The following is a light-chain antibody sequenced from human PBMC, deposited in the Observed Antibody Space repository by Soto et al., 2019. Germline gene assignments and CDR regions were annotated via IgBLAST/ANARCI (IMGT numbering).Light chain of an antibody. V-gene: IGKV1-5*03. CDR1: QTISSW. CDR2: KAS. CDR3: QHYHSYSEA. Sequence: DIQMTQSPSTLSGSVGDRVTITCRASQTISSWLPWYQQKPGKAPKLLIYKASTLKSRVPSRFSGSGSGTEFTLTISRLQPDDFATYYCQHYHSYSEAFGQGPKVEL. J-gene: IGKJ1*01.